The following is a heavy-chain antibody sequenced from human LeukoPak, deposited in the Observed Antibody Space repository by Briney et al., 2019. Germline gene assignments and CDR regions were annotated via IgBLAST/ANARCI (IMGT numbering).Heavy chain of an antibody. CDR1: GYTFTDYY. CDR3: ARAVMYCSSTSCPTYCFDY. V-gene: IGHV1-2*02. J-gene: IGHJ4*02. D-gene: IGHD2-2*01. CDR2: INPNSGGT. Sequence: GASVKVSCKASGYTFTDYYIHWVRQAPGQGLEWMGWINPNSGGTNYAQKFQGRVTMTRDTSISTAFMELSRLRSDDTPLYYCARAVMYCSSTSCPTYCFDYWGQGTLVTVSS.